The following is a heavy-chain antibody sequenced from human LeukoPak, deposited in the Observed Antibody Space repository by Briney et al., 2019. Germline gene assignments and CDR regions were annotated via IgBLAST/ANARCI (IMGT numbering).Heavy chain of an antibody. J-gene: IGHJ4*02. CDR2: ISGGSGTTYYA. CDR3: AKFDEALTGYFGY. V-gene: IGHV3-23*01. Sequence: GGSLRLSCAASGFTFSSYGMSWVRQSPGKWLEWVSGISGGSGTTYYAYYADSVKGRFTISRDNSKNTLYLQMNSLRAEDTAVYYCAKFDEALTGYFGYWGQGTLVTVSS. D-gene: IGHD3-9*01. CDR1: GFTFSSYG.